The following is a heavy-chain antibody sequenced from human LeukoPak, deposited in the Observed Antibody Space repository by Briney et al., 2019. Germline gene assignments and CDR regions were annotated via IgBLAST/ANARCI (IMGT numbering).Heavy chain of an antibody. J-gene: IGHJ4*02. CDR1: GFTFSDYG. Sequence: GGSLRLSCGASGFTFSDYGMHWIRQARGRGLDRVSFIRYDGNDKYYADSVKGRFTISRDNSKNTLLLQMNSLRPEDTALYYCAKRGGPSSRSTHNFDYWGQGTLVIVSS. D-gene: IGHD6-13*01. CDR3: AKRGGPSSRSTHNFDY. V-gene: IGHV3-30*02. CDR2: IRYDGNDK.